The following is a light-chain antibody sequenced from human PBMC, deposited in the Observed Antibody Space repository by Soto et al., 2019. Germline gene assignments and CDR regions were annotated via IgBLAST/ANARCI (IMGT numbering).Light chain of an antibody. Sequence: QLVLTQPASVSGSPGQSITISCTGTSSDVDVYNYVSWYQHHPGKAPKVVIYEVSNRPSGVSNRFSASKSGNTASLTISGLQAEDEADYYCASYTAINTGVFGGGTKLTVL. V-gene: IGLV2-14*01. J-gene: IGLJ3*02. CDR1: SSDVDVYNY. CDR2: EVS. CDR3: ASYTAINTGV.